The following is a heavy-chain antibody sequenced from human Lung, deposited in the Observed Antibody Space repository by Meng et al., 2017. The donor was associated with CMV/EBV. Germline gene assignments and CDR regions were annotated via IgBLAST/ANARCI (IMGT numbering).Heavy chain of an antibody. D-gene: IGHD2-8*01. CDR2: IPSDGSNQ. J-gene: IGHJ4*02. Sequence: SCAASGFPFGNYGMHWVRQAPGKGLEWVAFIPSDGSNQDYADSVKGRFTISRDNSNNTVYLQMNSLRAEDTDVYYCAKDQWVMVYANSYDYWGQGTLVTVSS. CDR1: GFPFGNYG. CDR3: AKDQWVMVYANSYDY. V-gene: IGHV3-30*02.